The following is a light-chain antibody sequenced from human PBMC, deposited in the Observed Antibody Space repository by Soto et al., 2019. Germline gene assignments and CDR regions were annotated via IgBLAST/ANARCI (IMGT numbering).Light chain of an antibody. CDR3: QQLNSYPRT. Sequence: IQMTHSPSTLSASLLYIVSITCLASQSISSWLAWYQQKPGKAPKLLIYAASTLQSGVPSRFSGSGSGTEFTLTISSLQPEDFATYYCQQLNSYPRTFGQGTKVDIK. J-gene: IGKJ1*01. V-gene: IGKV1-5*01. CDR2: AAS. CDR1: QSISSW.